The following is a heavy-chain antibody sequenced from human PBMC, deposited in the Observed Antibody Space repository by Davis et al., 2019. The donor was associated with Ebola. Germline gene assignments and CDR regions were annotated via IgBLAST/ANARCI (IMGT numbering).Heavy chain of an antibody. V-gene: IGHV1-18*04. Sequence: ASVQVSCKASGYTFTSYGITWVRQAPGQGLEWMGWINPHNGNTNYAQNVQGRVTMTTDTSTSTAYMEVGSLRSDDTAVYYCARAQFPTTSDHWGQGTLVTVSS. D-gene: IGHD1-1*01. CDR1: GYTFTSYG. CDR3: ARAQFPTTSDH. CDR2: INPHNGNT. J-gene: IGHJ4*02.